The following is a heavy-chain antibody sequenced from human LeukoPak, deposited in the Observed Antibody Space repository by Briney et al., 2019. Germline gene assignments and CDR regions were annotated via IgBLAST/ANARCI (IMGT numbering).Heavy chain of an antibody. J-gene: IGHJ4*02. CDR3: ARQDVLTGNLYYLDY. CDR1: GYRFTTYW. V-gene: IGHV5-51*01. D-gene: IGHD3-9*01. Sequence: GESLKISCKGSGYRFTTYWIGWVRQMPGKGLEWIGIIYPGDSDTRYSPSFQGQVTISADKSINTAYLQWISLKASDTAMYYCARQDVLTGNLYYLDYWGQGTLVTVSS. CDR2: IYPGDSDT.